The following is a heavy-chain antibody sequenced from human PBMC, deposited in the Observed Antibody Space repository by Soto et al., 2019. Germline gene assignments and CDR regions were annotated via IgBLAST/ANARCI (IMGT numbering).Heavy chain of an antibody. CDR1: GDSIRSYY. CDR3: VRDGTKTLRDWFDP. V-gene: IGHV4-59*01. CDR2: VFHTGNT. J-gene: IGHJ5*02. D-gene: IGHD1-1*01. Sequence: SETLSLTCSVSGDSIRSYYWTWIRQPPGKGLQWIGYVFHTGNTNYNPSLKSRVTISEDASKNQVSLRLTSVTAADTAVYYCVRDGTKTLRDWFDPWGQGISVTVSS.